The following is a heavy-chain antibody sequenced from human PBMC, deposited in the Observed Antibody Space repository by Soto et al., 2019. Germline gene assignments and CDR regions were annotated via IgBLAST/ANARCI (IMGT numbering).Heavy chain of an antibody. CDR3: ATAPYSRSWYYFDY. D-gene: IGHD6-13*01. J-gene: IGHJ4*02. V-gene: IGHV1-69*13. CDR2: IIPIFGTA. Sequence: ASVKVSCKASGGTFSSYAISWVRQAPGQGLEWMGGIIPIFGTANYAQKFQGRVTITADESTSTAYMELSSLRSEDTAVYDCATAPYSRSWYYFDYWGQGTLVTVSS. CDR1: GGTFSSYA.